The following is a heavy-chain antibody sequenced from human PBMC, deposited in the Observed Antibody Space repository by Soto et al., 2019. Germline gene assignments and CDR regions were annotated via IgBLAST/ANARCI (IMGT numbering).Heavy chain of an antibody. Sequence: PGGSLRLSCAASGFTFRNYAMSWARQAPGKGLEWVSAISGSGGTTHYADSVKGRFTISRDNSKNTLYLQMNSLRVEDTAVYYCAKDRSSTSCYAFAYWGQRSLVTVSS. J-gene: IGHJ4*02. CDR1: GFTFRNYA. D-gene: IGHD2-2*01. CDR3: AKDRSSTSCYAFAY. V-gene: IGHV3-23*01. CDR2: ISGSGGTT.